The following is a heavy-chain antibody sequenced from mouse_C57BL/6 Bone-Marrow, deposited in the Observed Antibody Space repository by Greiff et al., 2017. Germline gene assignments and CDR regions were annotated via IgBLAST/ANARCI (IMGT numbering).Heavy chain of an antibody. CDR2: IHPNSGST. CDR3: ERGVYYDYVYWYFDV. V-gene: IGHV1-64*01. CDR1: GYTFTSYW. D-gene: IGHD2-4*01. J-gene: IGHJ1*03. Sequence: QVQLQQPGAELVKPGASVKLSCKASGYTFTSYWMHWVKQRPGQGLEWIGMIHPNSGSTNYNEKFKSKATLTVDKSSSTAYMQLSSLTSEDSAVYYCERGVYYDYVYWYFDVWGTGTTVTVSS.